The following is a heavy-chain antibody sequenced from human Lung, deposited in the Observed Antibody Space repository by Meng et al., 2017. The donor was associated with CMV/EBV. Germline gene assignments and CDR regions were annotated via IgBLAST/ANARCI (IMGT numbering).Heavy chain of an antibody. CDR3: ARERDSSSWFDGY. CDR1: GSSFGNYG. CDR2: IIPIIGIT. D-gene: IGHD6-13*01. J-gene: IGHJ4*02. V-gene: IGHV1-69*10. Sequence: SVKVSXKASGSSFGNYGISWVRQAPGQGLEWMGVIIPIIGITKYAQRFQGRVTITADTSTSTAYMELSSLRSEDTAMYYCARERDSSSWFDGYWGQGTXVTVAS.